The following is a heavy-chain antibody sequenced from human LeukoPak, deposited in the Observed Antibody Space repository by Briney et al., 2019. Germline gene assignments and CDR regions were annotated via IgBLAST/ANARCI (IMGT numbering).Heavy chain of an antibody. CDR3: TREFVVGAIRFDY. Sequence: PSQTLSLTCAVSGGSISSGGYSWSWIRQPPGKGLEWIGYIYRSGSTYYNPSLKSRVTISVDRSKNQFSLKLSSVTAADTAVYYCTREFVVGAIRFDYWGQGTLVTVSS. CDR1: GGSISSGGYS. V-gene: IGHV4-30-2*01. J-gene: IGHJ4*02. CDR2: IYRSGST. D-gene: IGHD1-26*01.